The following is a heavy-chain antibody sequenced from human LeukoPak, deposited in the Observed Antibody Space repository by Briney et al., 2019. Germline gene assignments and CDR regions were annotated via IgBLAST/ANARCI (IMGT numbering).Heavy chain of an antibody. Sequence: SSVKVSCKASGGTFSSYAISWVRQAPGQGLEWMGRIIPILGIANYAQKFQGRVTITADKSTSTAYMELSSLRSEDTAVYYCARHTMVRGVIMGFGGYFDYWGQGTLVTVSP. J-gene: IGHJ4*02. V-gene: IGHV1-69*04. CDR3: ARHTMVRGVIMGFGGYFDY. CDR1: GGTFSSYA. CDR2: IIPILGIA. D-gene: IGHD3-10*01.